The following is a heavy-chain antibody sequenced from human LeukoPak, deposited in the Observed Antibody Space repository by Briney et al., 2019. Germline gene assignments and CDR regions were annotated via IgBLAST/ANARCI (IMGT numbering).Heavy chain of an antibody. CDR1: GGSISSYY. V-gene: IGHV4-59*08. CDR2: IYYSGST. J-gene: IGHJ4*02. D-gene: IGHD6-13*01. CDR3: ARRKAAAGTGEFDY. Sequence: PSETLSLTCTVSGGSISSYYWSWIRQPPGKGLEWIGYIYYSGSTNYNPSLKSRVTISVDTSKNQFSLKLSSVTAADTAVYYCARRKAAAGTGEFDYWGQGTLVTVSS.